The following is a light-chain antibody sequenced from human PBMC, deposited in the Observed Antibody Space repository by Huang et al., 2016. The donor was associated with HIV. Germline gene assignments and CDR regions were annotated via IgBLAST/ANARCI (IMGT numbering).Light chain of an antibody. J-gene: IGKJ4*01. CDR2: EAA. Sequence: EIVLTQSPATLSLSPGERATLSCRASQSVSSYLAWYQQKPGQAHRRHIYEAANRATGIPARFGGSGSGTDFILTISSLEPEDFAVYYCQQRSNWPPGVTFGGGTKVEIK. CDR1: QSVSSY. V-gene: IGKV3-11*01. CDR3: QQRSNWPPGVT.